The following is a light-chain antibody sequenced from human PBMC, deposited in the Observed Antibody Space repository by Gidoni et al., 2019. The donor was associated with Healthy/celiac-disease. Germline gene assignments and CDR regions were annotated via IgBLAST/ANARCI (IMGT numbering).Light chain of an antibody. Sequence: EFALTQSPGTLSLSSGERATLSCRASQSVSSSYLAWYQQKPGQAPRLLINGASSRATGIPDRFSGSGSGTDFTLTISRLEPEDFAVYYCQQYGSSPWTFGQGTKVEIK. V-gene: IGKV3-20*01. J-gene: IGKJ1*01. CDR2: GAS. CDR3: QQYGSSPWT. CDR1: QSVSSSY.